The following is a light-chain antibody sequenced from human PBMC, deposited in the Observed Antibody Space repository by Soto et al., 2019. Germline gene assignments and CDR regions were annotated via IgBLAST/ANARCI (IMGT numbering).Light chain of an antibody. CDR2: GAS. J-gene: IGKJ3*01. CDR3: QQYGSSRFT. Sequence: EIVLTQSPGTLSLSPGERATLSCRASQSISSSYLAWYQQKPGQAPRLLVYGASSRATGTPDRFSGSGSGTDLPLTISRLEPEDFAVYYCQQYGSSRFTFGPGTKVDIK. V-gene: IGKV3-20*01. CDR1: QSISSSY.